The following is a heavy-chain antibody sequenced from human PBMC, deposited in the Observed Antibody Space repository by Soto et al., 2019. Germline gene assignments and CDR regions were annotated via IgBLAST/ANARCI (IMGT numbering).Heavy chain of an antibody. CDR1: GGSISSSSYF. V-gene: IGHV4-39*01. CDR2: IYYSGNT. Sequence: QLQLQESGPGLVKPSETLSLTCNVSGGSISSSSYFWGWIRQPPRNGLEWIGHIYYSGNTYYNPSLKSRVTISVDTSKNQFSLKLTSVTAADTSIYYCARLLSPRIAATGGVDYWGQGTLVTVSS. D-gene: IGHD6-13*01. J-gene: IGHJ4*02. CDR3: ARLLSPRIAATGGVDY.